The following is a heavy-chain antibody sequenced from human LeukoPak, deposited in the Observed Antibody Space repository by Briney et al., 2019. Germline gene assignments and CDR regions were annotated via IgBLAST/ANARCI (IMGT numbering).Heavy chain of an antibody. D-gene: IGHD3-10*01. CDR3: ARDSSGGSGSYKEGADY. Sequence: SETLSLTCAVSGGSISSSNWWSWVRQPPGKGLEWIGEIYHSGSTYYNPSLKSRVTISVDTSKNQFSLKLSSVTAADTAVYYCARDSSGGSGSYKEGADYWGQGTLVTVSS. J-gene: IGHJ4*02. V-gene: IGHV4-4*02. CDR2: IYHSGST. CDR1: GGSISSSNW.